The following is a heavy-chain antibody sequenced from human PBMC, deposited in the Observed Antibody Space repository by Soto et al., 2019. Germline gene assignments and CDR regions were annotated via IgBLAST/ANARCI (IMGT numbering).Heavy chain of an antibody. CDR3: ASFIDAQDDRVPFDS. Sequence: PGESPIISCQGSGYRYPNYRISWLRQLPGKCLEWRGTNAPSASYTNSIPSFQGHVTISADKSISTAYLQWSCLKASEGAMYYCASFIDAQDDRVPFDSWGQGTLVTVSS. CDR1: GYRYPNYR. J-gene: IGHJ4*02. CDR2: NAPSASYT. D-gene: IGHD1-1*01. V-gene: IGHV5-10-1*01.